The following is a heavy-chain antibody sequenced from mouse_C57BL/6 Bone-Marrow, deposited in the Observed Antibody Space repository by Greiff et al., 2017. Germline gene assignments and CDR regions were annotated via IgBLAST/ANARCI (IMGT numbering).Heavy chain of an antibody. J-gene: IGHJ2*01. CDR1: GYTFTSYW. CDR2: IDPSDSYT. CDR3: ARDPYFDY. V-gene: IGHV1-59*01. Sequence: QVQLQQPGAELVRPGTSVKLSCKASGYTFTSYWMHWVKQRPGQGLEWIGVIDPSDSYTNYNQKFKGKATFTVDTSSSTAYMQLSSLTSEDSAVYYCARDPYFDYWGQGTTLTVSS.